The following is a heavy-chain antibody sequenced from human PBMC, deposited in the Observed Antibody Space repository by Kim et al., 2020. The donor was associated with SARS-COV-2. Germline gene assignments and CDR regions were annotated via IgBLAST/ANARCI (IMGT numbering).Heavy chain of an antibody. CDR3: ARAPFGSGSYVDY. Sequence: ETLSLTCTVSGGSISSSSYYWGWIRQPPGKGLEWIGSIYYSGSTYYNPSLKSRVTISVDTSKNQFSLKLSSVTAADTAVYYCARAPFGSGSYVDYWGQGTLVTVSS. CDR2: IYYSGST. CDR1: GGSISSSSYY. J-gene: IGHJ4*02. D-gene: IGHD3-10*01. V-gene: IGHV4-39*01.